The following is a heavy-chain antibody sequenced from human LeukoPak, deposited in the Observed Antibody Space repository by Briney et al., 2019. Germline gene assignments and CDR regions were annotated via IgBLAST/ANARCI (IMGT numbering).Heavy chain of an antibody. CDR3: ARDLRWGFDY. CDR2: IRYDGSNK. D-gene: IGHD7-27*01. V-gene: IGHV3-30*02. Sequence: GGSLRLSCAASGFSFSNYGMHWVRQAPGKGLEWVAFIRYDGSNKDYADSVKGRFPISRDNSKNTVYLQMNGLRAEDTAVYYCARDLRWGFDYWGQGTLVTVSS. CDR1: GFSFSNYG. J-gene: IGHJ4*02.